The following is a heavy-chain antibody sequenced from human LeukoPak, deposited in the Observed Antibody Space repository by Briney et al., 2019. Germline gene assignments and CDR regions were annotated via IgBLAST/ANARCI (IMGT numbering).Heavy chain of an antibody. CDR2: IYSGGST. V-gene: IGHV3-53*04. CDR3: ATSSRDGHTKEGY. Sequence: PGGSLRLSCAASGFTVSSNYMSWVRQAPGKGLEWVSVIYSGGSTYYADSVKGRFTISRHNSKSTLYLQMNSLRAEDTAVYYCATSSRDGHTKEGYWGQGTLVTVSS. CDR1: GFTVSSNY. D-gene: IGHD5-24*01. J-gene: IGHJ4*02.